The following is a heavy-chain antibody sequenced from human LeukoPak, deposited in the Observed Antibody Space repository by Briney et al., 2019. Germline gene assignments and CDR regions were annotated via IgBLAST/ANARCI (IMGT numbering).Heavy chain of an antibody. Sequence: QPGGSLRLSCAASGFTFSSYGMHWVRQAPGKGLEWVAVISYDGSNKYYADSVKGRFTISRDNSKNTLYLQMNSLRAEDTAVYYCAKDGAVAATTNFDYWGQGTLVTVSS. D-gene: IGHD6-19*01. CDR2: ISYDGSNK. J-gene: IGHJ4*02. V-gene: IGHV3-30*18. CDR1: GFTFSSYG. CDR3: AKDGAVAATTNFDY.